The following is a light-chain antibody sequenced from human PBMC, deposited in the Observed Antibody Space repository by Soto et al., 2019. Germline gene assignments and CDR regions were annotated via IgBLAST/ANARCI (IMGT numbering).Light chain of an antibody. Sequence: EIVMTQSPATLSVSPGGRATLSCRASQSISDTLASYQQKPGQAPRLLIYSASRGATGFPARFSGSGSGTDFTLTISSLQSEDFAVYYCQQYNNWPWTFGQGTKVEVK. CDR2: SAS. CDR1: QSISDT. V-gene: IGKV3-15*01. J-gene: IGKJ1*01. CDR3: QQYNNWPWT.